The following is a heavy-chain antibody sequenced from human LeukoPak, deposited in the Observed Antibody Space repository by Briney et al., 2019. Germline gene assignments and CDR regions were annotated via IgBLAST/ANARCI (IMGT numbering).Heavy chain of an antibody. V-gene: IGHV2-5*02. J-gene: IGHJ4*02. CDR1: GFALLPSRVG. CDR2: IYWDDDK. CDR3: AHRRTHLDY. Sequence: SGTTLVKPPQTLTLTRTFSGFALLPSRVGVGWIRQPPGKAGEWLAVIYWDDDKRYSPALNSRLTITKATSKNQVVLTLTNMDPVDTSTYYCAHRRTHLDYWGQGTLVTVSS.